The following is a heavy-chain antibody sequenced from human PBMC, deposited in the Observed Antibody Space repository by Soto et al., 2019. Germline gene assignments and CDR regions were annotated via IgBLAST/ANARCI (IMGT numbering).Heavy chain of an antibody. J-gene: IGHJ4*02. CDR2: ISFDGSKK. CDR3: SATTGIAVSGNVQGY. CDR1: GFTFSSYG. Sequence: QAQLVESGGGVVQPGRSLTLSCAASGFTFSSYGMHWVRQGPGKGLEWVAGISFDGSKKFYADSVKARFTISRDNSKSRMYLQVASLRVDDTAMYYCSATTGIAVSGNVQGYWGQVTLVTVSS. V-gene: IGHV3-30*03. D-gene: IGHD6-19*01.